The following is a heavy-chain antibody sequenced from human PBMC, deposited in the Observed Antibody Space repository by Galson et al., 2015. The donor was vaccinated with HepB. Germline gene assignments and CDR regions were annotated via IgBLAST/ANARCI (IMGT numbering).Heavy chain of an antibody. D-gene: IGHD1-1*01. CDR1: GGTFSSYA. J-gene: IGHJ4*02. Sequence: SVKVSCKASGGTFSSYAISWVRQAPGQGLEWMGRIIPILGTANYAQKFQGRVTITADESTSTAYMELSSLRSEDTAVYYCATGTTGTTKDYWGQGTLVTVSS. V-gene: IGHV1-69*11. CDR3: ATGTTGTTKDY. CDR2: IIPILGTA.